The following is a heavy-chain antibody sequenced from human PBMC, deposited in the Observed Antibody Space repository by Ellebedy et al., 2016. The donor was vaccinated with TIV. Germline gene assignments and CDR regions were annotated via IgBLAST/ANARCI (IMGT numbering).Heavy chain of an antibody. Sequence: AASVKVSCKASGVTFNNYAISWVRLAPGQRLEWMGGITPMSGAANYAPQLQGRITITADMSTSTAYMELRSLKSEDTAMYYCARDRYYDNSGYYFESEYWGQGTLVTVSS. CDR2: ITPMSGAA. D-gene: IGHD3-22*01. CDR3: ARDRYYDNSGYYFESEY. CDR1: GVTFNNYA. J-gene: IGHJ4*02. V-gene: IGHV1-69*06.